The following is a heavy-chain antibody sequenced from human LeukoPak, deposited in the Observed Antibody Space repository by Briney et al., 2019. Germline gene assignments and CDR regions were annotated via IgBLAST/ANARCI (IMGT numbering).Heavy chain of an antibody. V-gene: IGHV3-73*01. CDR1: GFTFSGSA. CDR3: TSSGDDYGDYPFDY. CDR2: IRSKANSYAT. J-gene: IGHJ4*02. Sequence: GGSLRLSCAASGFTFSGSAMHWVRQASGKGLEWVGRIRSKANSYATAYAASVKGRFTISRDDSKNTAYLQMNSLKTEDTAAYYCTSSGDDYGDYPFDYWGQGTLVTVSS. D-gene: IGHD4-17*01.